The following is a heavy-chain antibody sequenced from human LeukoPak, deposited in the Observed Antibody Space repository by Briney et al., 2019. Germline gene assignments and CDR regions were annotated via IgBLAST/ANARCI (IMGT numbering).Heavy chain of an antibody. D-gene: IGHD4-17*01. Sequence: GGSLRLSCAASGFTFSSSAMSWVRQAPGKGLEWVSSISGSGSGGSTYYADSVKGRFTISRDNSKNTLYLQMNSLRAEDTAVYYCARALDYGNFDYWGQGTLVTVSS. CDR2: ISGSGSGGST. V-gene: IGHV3-23*01. CDR1: GFTFSSSA. J-gene: IGHJ4*02. CDR3: ARALDYGNFDY.